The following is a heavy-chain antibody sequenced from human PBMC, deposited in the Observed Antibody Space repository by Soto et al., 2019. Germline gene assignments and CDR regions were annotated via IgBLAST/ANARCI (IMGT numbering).Heavy chain of an antibody. CDR1: GGTFSSYA. J-gene: IGHJ6*03. CDR2: IIPIFGTA. V-gene: IGHV1-69*13. Sequence: ASVKVSCKASGGTFSSYAISWVRQAPGQGLEWMGGIIPIFGTANYAQKFQGRVTITADESTSTAYMELSSLRSEDTAVYYCARDRGWYSSSWDYYYYYYMDVWGKGTTVTVSS. D-gene: IGHD6-13*01. CDR3: ARDRGWYSSSWDYYYYYYMDV.